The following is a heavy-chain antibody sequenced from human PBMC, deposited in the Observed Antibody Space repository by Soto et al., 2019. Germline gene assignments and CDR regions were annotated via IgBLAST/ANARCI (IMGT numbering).Heavy chain of an antibody. D-gene: IGHD3-9*01. CDR1: GFVLRTFR. Sequence: GGSLRLSCKASGFVLRTFRMLCVRRAPGKGLEWLSTIRFDGSTARYAESVRGRCKISRDNSMNTLSLQLDRLRVEDTAVYYCVRDRPNTEALTGYFDTWGQGTTVTVSS. CDR3: VRDRPNTEALTGYFDT. V-gene: IGHV3-33*01. J-gene: IGHJ4*02. CDR2: IRFDGSTA.